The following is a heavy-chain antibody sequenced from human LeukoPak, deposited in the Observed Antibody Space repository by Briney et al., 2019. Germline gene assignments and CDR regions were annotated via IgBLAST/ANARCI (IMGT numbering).Heavy chain of an antibody. CDR2: ISPYNGHT. CDR3: TRGDAMSP. CDR1: GYTFTSYG. D-gene: IGHD2-2*01. J-gene: IGHJ5*02. V-gene: IGHV1-18*04. Sequence: ASVKVSCKASGYTFTSYGIIWVRQAPGQGLEWMGWISPYNGHTNYAQKLQDRDTMTTDTSTSTAYMELRSLRSDDTAVYYCTRGDAMSPWGQGTLVTVSS.